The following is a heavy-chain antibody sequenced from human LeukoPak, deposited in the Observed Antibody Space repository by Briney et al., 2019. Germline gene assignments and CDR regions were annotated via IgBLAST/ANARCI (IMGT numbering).Heavy chain of an antibody. Sequence: GGSLRLSCAASGFTFSSYAMHWVRQAPGKGLEWVAVISYDGSNKYYADSVKGRFTISRDNSKNTLYLQMNSLRAEDTAVYYYARGEGSGYWYFDLWGRGTLVTVSS. D-gene: IGHD2-15*01. J-gene: IGHJ2*01. CDR2: ISYDGSNK. CDR1: GFTFSSYA. CDR3: ARGEGSGYWYFDL. V-gene: IGHV3-30-3*01.